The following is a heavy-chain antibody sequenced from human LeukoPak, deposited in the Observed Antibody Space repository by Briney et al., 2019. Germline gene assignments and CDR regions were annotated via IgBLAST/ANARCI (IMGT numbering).Heavy chain of an antibody. CDR1: GFTFTGYY. CDR2: MYFNSGAT. D-gene: IGHD5-12*01. CDR3: AREGSSGQDWYAFDI. J-gene: IGHJ3*02. Sequence: ASVRVSCKTSGFTFTGYYVQWVRQAPGQGPEWVGWMYFNSGATRFAPKFQGRVTMARDTSISTAYMEFSSLRSDDTAMYYCAREGSSGQDWYAFDIWGQGTMLTVSS. V-gene: IGHV1-2*02.